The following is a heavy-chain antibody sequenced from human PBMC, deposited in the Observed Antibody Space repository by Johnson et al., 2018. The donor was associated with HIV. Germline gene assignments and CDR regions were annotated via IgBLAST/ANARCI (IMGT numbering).Heavy chain of an antibody. CDR1: GFTFSRYW. CDR2: INQDGSEK. Sequence: VQLVESGGGLVQPGGSLRLSCAASGFTFSRYWMSWVRQAPGKGLEWVANINQDGSEKYYVDSVKGRFTISRDNAKNSLYLQMNSLRAEDTALYYCASLSGSYAPAFDIWGQGTVVTVSS. D-gene: IGHD1-26*01. V-gene: IGHV3-7*05. CDR3: ASLSGSYAPAFDI. J-gene: IGHJ3*02.